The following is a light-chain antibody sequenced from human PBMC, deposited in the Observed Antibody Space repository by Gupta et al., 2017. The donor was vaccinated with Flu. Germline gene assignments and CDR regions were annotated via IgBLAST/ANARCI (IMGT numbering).Light chain of an antibody. CDR1: SSDVGGYNY. J-gene: IGLJ1*01. CDR2: DVS. Sequence: SVTISCTGTSSDVGGYNYVSWYQQHPGKAPKLMIYDVSKRPSGVPDRFSGSKSGNTASLTISGLQAEDEADYYCCPYAGSYSYVFGTGIKVTGL. V-gene: IGLV2-11*01. CDR3: CPYAGSYSYV.